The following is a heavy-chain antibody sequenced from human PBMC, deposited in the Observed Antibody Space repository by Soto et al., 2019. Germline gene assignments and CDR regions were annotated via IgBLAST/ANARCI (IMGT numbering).Heavy chain of an antibody. Sequence: QVQLQESGPGLVKASQTLSLTCTVSGGSISSGGYYWSWIRQHPGKGLEWIGYIYYSGSTYYNPSLKSRLNMSVDTSKTEFSLNLSSVTAADTAMYYCATIAAADGIYYFHYWGQGTRVTVSS. J-gene: IGHJ4*02. CDR2: IYYSGST. CDR1: GGSISSGGYY. CDR3: ATIAAADGIYYFHY. D-gene: IGHD6-13*01. V-gene: IGHV4-31*03.